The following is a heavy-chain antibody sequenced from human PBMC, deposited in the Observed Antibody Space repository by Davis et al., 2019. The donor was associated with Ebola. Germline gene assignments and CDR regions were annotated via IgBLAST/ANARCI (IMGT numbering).Heavy chain of an antibody. V-gene: IGHV3-23*01. CDR2: IGGGGDT. J-gene: IGHJ4*02. CDR3: AKDDYHSGSPFDY. CDR1: GFTFSICD. Sequence: GESLKISCAASGFTFSICDMSWVRQAPGKGLDWVSAIGGGGDTYYAFSVRGRFTISRDNSKNTLYLQMNSLRAEDTAVYYCAKDDYHSGSPFDYWGQGTLVTVSS. D-gene: IGHD1-26*01.